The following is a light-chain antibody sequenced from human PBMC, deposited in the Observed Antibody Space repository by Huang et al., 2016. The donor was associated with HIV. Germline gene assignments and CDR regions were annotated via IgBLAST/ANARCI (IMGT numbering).Light chain of an antibody. CDR2: GAS. CDR3: QQYKNWPPVYT. Sequence: IVMTQSPATLSVSPGERATLSCRASQSVNDNLAWYQQRPGQSHRLLSSGASTRATGISASFNGSGSGTEFSLTISSLQSEDSAVYYCQQYKNWPPVYTFGQGTKLEIK. J-gene: IGKJ2*01. V-gene: IGKV3-15*01. CDR1: QSVNDN.